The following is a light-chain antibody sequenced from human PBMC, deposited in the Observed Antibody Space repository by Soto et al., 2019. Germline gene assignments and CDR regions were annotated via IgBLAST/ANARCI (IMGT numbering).Light chain of an antibody. CDR2: GAS. CDR3: QQYNYWPRT. J-gene: IGKJ1*01. CDR1: QSVSSN. Sequence: EVVMTQSPATLSVSPGERATLSCRASQSVSSNLAWYQQTAGQTPRLLIHGASTRATGVPARFSGSGSGTEFTLTISSLQSEDFTVYYCQQYNYWPRTFGQGTKV. V-gene: IGKV3-15*01.